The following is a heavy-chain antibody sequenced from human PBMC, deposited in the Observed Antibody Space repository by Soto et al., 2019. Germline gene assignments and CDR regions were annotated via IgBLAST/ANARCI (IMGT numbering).Heavy chain of an antibody. CDR1: GFTFSTYS. CDR3: ARPYYGSGSYRDYYYYGMAV. CDR2: ISSSSNYI. V-gene: IGHV3-21*01. J-gene: IGHJ6*02. Sequence: EVQLVESGGGLVKPGGSLRLSCTASGFTFSTYSMNWVRQAPGKWLEWVSSISSSSNYIYYADAVKGRFTISRDNAKNSLSRQMNSLRAEDTAVYYCARPYYGSGSYRDYYYYGMAVWGQGTTVTVSS. D-gene: IGHD3-10*01.